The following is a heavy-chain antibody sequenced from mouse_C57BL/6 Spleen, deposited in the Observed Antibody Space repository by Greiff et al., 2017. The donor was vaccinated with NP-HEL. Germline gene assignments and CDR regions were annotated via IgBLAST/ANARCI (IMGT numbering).Heavy chain of an antibody. CDR1: GYTFTSYT. V-gene: IGHV1-4*01. Sequence: QVQLQQSGAELARPGASVKMSCKASGYTFTSYTMHWVKQRPGQGLEWIGYINPSSGYTKYNQKFKDKATLTADKSSSTAYMKLRSLTSEDSAVYYSARRITTVEATRDYWGQGTTLTVSS. CDR2: INPSSGYT. D-gene: IGHD1-1*01. J-gene: IGHJ2*01. CDR3: ARRITTVEATRDY.